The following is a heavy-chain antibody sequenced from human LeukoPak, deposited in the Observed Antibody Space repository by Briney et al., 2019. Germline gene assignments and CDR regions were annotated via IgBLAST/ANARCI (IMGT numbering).Heavy chain of an antibody. CDR1: GLTFNLVD. Sequence: GGSLSLSCTLSGLTFNLVDIIGVRGSPEGGLEWVSTISHRIDTHYAESAVRRFSVSRDNSKNTVFLQMDSLRVEDTGIYYCASRRQPHFDFWGQGTGVTVSS. D-gene: IGHD1-1*01. CDR2: ISHRIDT. V-gene: IGHV3-23*01. CDR3: ASRRQPHFDF. J-gene: IGHJ4*02.